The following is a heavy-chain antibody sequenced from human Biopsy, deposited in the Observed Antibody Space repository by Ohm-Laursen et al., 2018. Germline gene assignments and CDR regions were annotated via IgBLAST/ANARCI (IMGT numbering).Heavy chain of an antibody. CDR2: IYSGGNT. D-gene: IGHD3-22*01. J-gene: IGHJ2*01. Sequence: SETLSLTCTVSGDSLSSGPDNWSWIRQPPGQGLEYIGLIYSGGNTNYNPSLQNRVTMSVDTSKNQFSLKLSSVIAADTAVYYCARDRGYYSDRTVPGYFDPWGRGTLVTVSS. CDR3: ARDRGYYSDRTVPGYFDP. CDR1: GDSLSSGPDN. V-gene: IGHV4-61*01.